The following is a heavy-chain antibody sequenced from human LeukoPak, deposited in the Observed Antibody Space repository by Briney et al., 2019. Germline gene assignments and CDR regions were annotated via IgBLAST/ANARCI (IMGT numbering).Heavy chain of an antibody. V-gene: IGHV1-2*02. CDR1: GYKFTAYY. J-gene: IGHJ6*03. CDR2: INPNTGDT. Sequence: ASVKVSCKASGYKFTAYYVNWVRQAPGQGLEWMGWINPNTGDTDYAQNFQGRVTMTRDTSISTAYMELSRLRSDDTAVYYCARDRYMDVWGEGTTVTVSS. CDR3: ARDRYMDV.